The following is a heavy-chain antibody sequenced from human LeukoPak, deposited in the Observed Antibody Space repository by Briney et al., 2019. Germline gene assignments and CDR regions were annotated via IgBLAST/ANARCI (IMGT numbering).Heavy chain of an antibody. V-gene: IGHV3-21*01. D-gene: IGHD4-23*01. Sequence: GGSLRLSCAASGITVSTNYMSWVRQAPGKGLEWVSAITATSLHIYYADSVKGRFTISRDNAKNSLYLQMNSLRVEDTALYYCARVRSVGGNPHAFNIWGQGTMVTVSS. CDR2: ITATSLHI. J-gene: IGHJ3*02. CDR3: ARVRSVGGNPHAFNI. CDR1: GITVSTNY.